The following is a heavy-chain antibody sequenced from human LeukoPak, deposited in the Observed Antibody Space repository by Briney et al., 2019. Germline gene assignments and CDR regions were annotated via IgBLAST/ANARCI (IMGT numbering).Heavy chain of an antibody. J-gene: IGHJ5*02. CDR2: IYQTGKT. V-gene: IGHV4-38-2*02. CDR3: ARGLLAIDP. D-gene: IGHD3-16*01. CDR1: GNSISSGYY. Sequence: SETLSLTCSVSGNSISSGYYWSWIRQPPGKGLEWIGSIYQTGKTYDNPSLKNRVTISVDTSKNHSSLRLTSVTAADTAVYYCARGLLAIDPWGQGILVAVSS.